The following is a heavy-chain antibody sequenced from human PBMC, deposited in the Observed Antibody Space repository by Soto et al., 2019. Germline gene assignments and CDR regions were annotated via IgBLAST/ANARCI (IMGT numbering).Heavy chain of an antibody. J-gene: IGHJ5*02. CDR2: IHHGGSV. Sequence: QVQLQESGPGLVKPAETLSLTCAVSGAAINSGDYYWRWISQPPGMGLEWIGFIHHGGSVDYNPSLRSRVTLWLDASKNEFSLSLSGVTAADTAVYYCARRSNCVEGRRFGPLGQGTPVTV. V-gene: IGHV4-30-4*01. CDR1: GAAINSGDYY. D-gene: IGHD1-1*01. CDR3: ARRSNCVEGRRFGP.